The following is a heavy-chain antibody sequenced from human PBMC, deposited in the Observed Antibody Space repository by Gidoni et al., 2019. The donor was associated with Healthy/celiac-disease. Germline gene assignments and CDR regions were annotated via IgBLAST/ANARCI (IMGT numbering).Heavy chain of an antibody. D-gene: IGHD3-10*01. CDR2: ISWNSGSI. Sequence: EVQLVESGGGLVQPGRSLSIYCAASGFTFDGYAMHWVRQAPGKGLEWVSGISWNSGSIGYADSVKGRFTISRDNAKNSLYLQMNSLRAEDTALYYCAKDIRPALYGSHAFDIWGQGTMVTVSS. CDR3: AKDIRPALYGSHAFDI. V-gene: IGHV3-9*01. CDR1: GFTFDGYA. J-gene: IGHJ3*02.